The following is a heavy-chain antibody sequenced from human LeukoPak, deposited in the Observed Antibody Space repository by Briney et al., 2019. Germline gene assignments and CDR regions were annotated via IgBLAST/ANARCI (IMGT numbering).Heavy chain of an antibody. D-gene: IGHD2-2*01. Sequence: IYHSGSTNYNPSLKSRVTISVDKSKNQFSLKLSSVTAADTAVYYCARAYCSSTSCYAGVDYWGQGTLVTVSS. CDR2: IYHSGST. J-gene: IGHJ4*02. V-gene: IGHV4-4*02. CDR3: ARAYCSSTSCYAGVDY.